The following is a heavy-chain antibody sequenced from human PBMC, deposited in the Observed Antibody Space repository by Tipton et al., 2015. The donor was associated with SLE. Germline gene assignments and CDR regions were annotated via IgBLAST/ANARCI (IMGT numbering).Heavy chain of an antibody. D-gene: IGHD4-17*01. J-gene: IGHJ4*02. CDR3: ARDVTTVTSYYFDY. CDR1: GFTFTNDA. V-gene: IGHV3-21*03. CDR2: IYSDGDP. Sequence: GSLRLSCEASGFTFTNDAMSWVRQAPGKGLEWVSMIYSDGDPHYAESVKGRFTISRDNAKNSLYLQMNSLRAEDTAVYYCARDVTTVTSYYFDYWGQGTLVTVSS.